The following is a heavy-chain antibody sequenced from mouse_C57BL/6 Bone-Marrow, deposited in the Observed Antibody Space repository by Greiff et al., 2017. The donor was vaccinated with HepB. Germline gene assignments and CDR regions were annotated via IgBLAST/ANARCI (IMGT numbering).Heavy chain of an antibody. CDR1: GFNIKDDY. CDR3: THYYYGSSYDAMDY. CDR2: IDPENGDT. J-gene: IGHJ4*01. D-gene: IGHD1-1*01. Sequence: EVKLMESGAELVRPGASVKLSCTASGFNIKDDYMHWVKQRPEQGLEWIGWIDPENGDTEYASKFQGKATITADTSSNTAYLQLSSLTSEDTAVYYCTHYYYGSSYDAMDYWGQGTSVTVSS. V-gene: IGHV14-4*01.